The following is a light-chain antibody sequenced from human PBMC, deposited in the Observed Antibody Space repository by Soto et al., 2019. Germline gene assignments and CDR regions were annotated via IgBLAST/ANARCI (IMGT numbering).Light chain of an antibody. CDR3: AGWDDTLDAQG. V-gene: IGLV1-47*01. CDR2: RNN. CDR1: RSNIGRNF. J-gene: IGLJ3*02. Sequence: QSVLTQSPSASGTPGQRVTISCSGRRSNIGRNFVYWYQHVPGTAPRLLIQRNNERPSGVPDRFSGSKSGTSVSLAISGLRSDDEATYYCAGWDDTLDAQGFGGGTQLTVL.